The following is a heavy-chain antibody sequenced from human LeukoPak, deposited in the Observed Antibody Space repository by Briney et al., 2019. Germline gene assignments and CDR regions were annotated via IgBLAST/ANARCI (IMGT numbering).Heavy chain of an antibody. CDR3: AKGVHYYDSSGLGY. V-gene: IGHV3-53*01. J-gene: IGHJ4*02. D-gene: IGHD3-22*01. CDR1: GFTVSSNY. CDR2: IYSGGST. Sequence: GGSLRLSCAASGFTVSSNYMSWVRQAPGKGLEWVSVIYSGGSTYYADSVKGRFTISRGNSKNTLYLQMNSLRAEDTAVYYCAKGVHYYDSSGLGYWGQGTLVTVSS.